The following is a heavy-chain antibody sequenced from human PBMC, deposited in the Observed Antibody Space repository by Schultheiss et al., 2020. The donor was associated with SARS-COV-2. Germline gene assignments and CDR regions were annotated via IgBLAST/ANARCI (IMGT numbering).Heavy chain of an antibody. CDR2: IHHSGST. CDR1: GDSINSDNC. Sequence: SETLSLTCAVSGDSINSDNCPGKGLDCIGEIHHSGSTYYQPSLESRITMSVDTSKNQFSLKLSSVTAADTAVYYCARHVEGIYYYYGMDVWGQGTTVTVSS. CDR3: ARHVEGIYYYYGMDV. J-gene: IGHJ6*02. V-gene: IGHV4-55*01.